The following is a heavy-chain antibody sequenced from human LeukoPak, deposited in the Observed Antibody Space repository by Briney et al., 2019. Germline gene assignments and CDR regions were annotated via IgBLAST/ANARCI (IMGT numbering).Heavy chain of an antibody. V-gene: IGHV3-7*03. CDR3: ARGPNYGSRSDYFDY. Sequence: QPGGSLRLSCAASGFTFSDYWMNWVRQAPGKGLEWVANMKEDGSEKYCVDCVKGRFTISRDNAKNSLYLQMNSLRVEGTAVYYCARGPNYGSRSDYFDYWGQGTLVTVSS. J-gene: IGHJ4*02. CDR1: GFTFSDYW. CDR2: MKEDGSEK. D-gene: IGHD3-10*01.